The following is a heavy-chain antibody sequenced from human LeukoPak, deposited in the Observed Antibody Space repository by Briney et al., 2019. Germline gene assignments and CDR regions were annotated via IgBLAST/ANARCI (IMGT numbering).Heavy chain of an antibody. CDR3: TRVVSAYPIDY. D-gene: IGHD2-15*01. CDR1: GFTFSSYE. Sequence: GGSLRLSCAASGFTFSSYEMNWVRQAPGKGLEWVGFIRSKAYGGTTEYAASVKGRFTISRDDSKSIAYLQMNSLKTEDTAVYYCTRVVSAYPIDYWGQGTLVTVSS. V-gene: IGHV3-49*04. J-gene: IGHJ4*02. CDR2: IRSKAYGGTT.